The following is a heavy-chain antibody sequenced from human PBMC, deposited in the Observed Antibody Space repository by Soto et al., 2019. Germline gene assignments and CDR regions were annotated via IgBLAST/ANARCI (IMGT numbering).Heavy chain of an antibody. CDR2: ISYDGSNK. CDR3: SKGPTSWSANAFDI. V-gene: IGHV3-30*18. Sequence: PGGSLRLSCAASGFTFSSYGMHWVRQAPGKGLEWVAVISYDGSNKYYADSVKGRFTISRDNSKNTLYLQMNSLRAEDTAVYYCSKGPTSWSANAFDIWGQGTMVTVSS. J-gene: IGHJ3*02. D-gene: IGHD3-3*01. CDR1: GFTFSSYG.